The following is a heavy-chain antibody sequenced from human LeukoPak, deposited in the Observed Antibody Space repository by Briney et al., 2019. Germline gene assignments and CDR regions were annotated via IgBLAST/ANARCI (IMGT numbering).Heavy chain of an antibody. J-gene: IGHJ6*02. Sequence: GSLRLSCADSGFTFSSYAMSWVRQAPGKGLEWVSSMSGSGGSTYYADSVKGRFTISRDDSKNTLYLQMNSLRAEDTAVYYCARVRYGELDVWGQGTTVTVSS. CDR2: MSGSGGST. D-gene: IGHD4-17*01. CDR3: ARVRYGELDV. V-gene: IGHV3-23*01. CDR1: GFTFSSYA.